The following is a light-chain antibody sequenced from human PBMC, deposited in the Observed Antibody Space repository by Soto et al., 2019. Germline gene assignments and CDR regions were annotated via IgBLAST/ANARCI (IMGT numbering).Light chain of an antibody. Sequence: QSVLTQPASVSGAPGQSITISCTGTRDDIGAYDYVSWYQQHPGNAPKLLVYEVTNRPSGVSDRFSGSKSGNTASLTISGLRAEDEADYYCSSYAGSSNFVFGSGTKLTVL. J-gene: IGLJ1*01. V-gene: IGLV2-14*01. CDR1: RDDIGAYDY. CDR2: EVT. CDR3: SSYAGSSNFV.